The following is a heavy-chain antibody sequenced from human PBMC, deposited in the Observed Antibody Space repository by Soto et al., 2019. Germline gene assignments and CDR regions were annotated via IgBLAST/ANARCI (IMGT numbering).Heavy chain of an antibody. Sequence: QLQLQESGPGLVKPSETLSLTCSVSGDSINSDKYYWAWIRQPPGKGMEWIGSIYFRGNTYSNPSLQTRVTISLHKSKSQFSLKLNSVTAADSAVYFCARLEGLAKISYYFAFWGQGALVTVSS. CDR3: ARLEGLAKISYYFAF. CDR2: IYFRGNT. D-gene: IGHD3-9*01. V-gene: IGHV4-39*01. J-gene: IGHJ4*02. CDR1: GDSINSDKYY.